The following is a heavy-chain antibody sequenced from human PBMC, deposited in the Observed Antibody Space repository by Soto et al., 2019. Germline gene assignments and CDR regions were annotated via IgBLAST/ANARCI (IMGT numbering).Heavy chain of an antibody. D-gene: IGHD3-22*01. CDR1: GYTFTSYG. V-gene: IGHV1-18*01. J-gene: IGHJ4*02. CDR3: ARDDGDYYDSSGYYFGTFDD. Sequence: ASVKVSCKASGYTFTSYGISWVRQAPGQGLEWMGWISAYNGNTNYAQKLQGRVTMTTDTSTSTAYMELRSLRSDDTAVYYCARDDGDYYDSSGYYFGTFDDWGQGTLVTVAS. CDR2: ISAYNGNT.